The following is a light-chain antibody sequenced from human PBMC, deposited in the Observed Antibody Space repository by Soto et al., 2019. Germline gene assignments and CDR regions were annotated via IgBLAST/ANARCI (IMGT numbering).Light chain of an antibody. CDR1: QDIRNH. J-gene: IGKJ3*01. Sequence: DIQMTQSPSSLSASVGDRVTITCQASQDIRNHLNWYQQKPGKAPKLLIYDASNLETGVPSRFSGSGSGTDFTFTISSLQPEDIATYYCQQYDNLLIFTFGPGTKVDIK. CDR3: QQYDNLLIFT. V-gene: IGKV1-33*01. CDR2: DAS.